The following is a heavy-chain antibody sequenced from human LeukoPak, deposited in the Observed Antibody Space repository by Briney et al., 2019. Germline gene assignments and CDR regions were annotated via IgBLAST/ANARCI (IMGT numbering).Heavy chain of an antibody. CDR1: GFTFSSYA. J-gene: IGHJ4*02. D-gene: IGHD5-24*01. CDR2: ISYDGSNK. Sequence: PGGSLRLSCAASGFTFSSYAMHWVRQAPGKGLEWVAVISYDGSNKYYADSVKGRFTISRDNSKNTLYLQMNGLRAEDTAVYYCARALRGDGYNLGYWGQGTLVTVSS. CDR3: ARALRGDGYNLGY. V-gene: IGHV3-30*04.